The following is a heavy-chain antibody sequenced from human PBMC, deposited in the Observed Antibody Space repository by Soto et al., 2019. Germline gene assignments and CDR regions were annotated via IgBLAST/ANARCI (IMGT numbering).Heavy chain of an antibody. V-gene: IGHV1-18*01. J-gene: IGHJ4*02. Sequence: ASVKVSCKASGYTFTSYGISWVRQAPGQGLEWMGWISAYNGNTNYAQKLQGRVTMTTDTSTSTAYMELRSLRSDDTAVYYCARDFPDIVVVPAATIFDYWGQGTLVTVSS. D-gene: IGHD2-2*01. CDR1: GYTFTSYG. CDR2: ISAYNGNT. CDR3: ARDFPDIVVVPAATIFDY.